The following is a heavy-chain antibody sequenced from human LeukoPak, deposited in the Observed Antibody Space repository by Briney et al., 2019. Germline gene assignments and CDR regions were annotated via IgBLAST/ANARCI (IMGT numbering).Heavy chain of an antibody. CDR1: GCTFDDYA. CDR2: ISWNSGSI. D-gene: IGHD1-26*01. CDR3: AKDYGSGSGTFDAFDI. V-gene: IGHV3-9*03. Sequence: PGGSLRLSCAASGCTFDDYAMHWVRQAPGKGLEWVSGISWNSGSIGYADSVKGRFTISRDNAKNSLYLQMNSLRAEDMALYYCAKDYGSGSGTFDAFDIWGQGTMVTVSS. J-gene: IGHJ3*02.